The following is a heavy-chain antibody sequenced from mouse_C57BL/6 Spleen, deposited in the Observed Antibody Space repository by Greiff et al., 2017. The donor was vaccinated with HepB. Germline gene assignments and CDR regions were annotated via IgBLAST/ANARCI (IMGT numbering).Heavy chain of an antibody. CDR2: IYPGDGDT. J-gene: IGHJ2*01. D-gene: IGHD2-5*01. CDR3: ARAYYSNYDDYFDY. CDR1: GYAFSSSW. Sequence: QVQLKESGPELVKPGASVKISCKASGYAFSSSWMNWVKQRPGKGLEWIGRIYPGDGDTNYNGKFKGKATLTADKSSSTAYMQLSSLTSEDSAVYFCARAYYSNYDDYFDYWGQGTTLTVSS. V-gene: IGHV1-82*01.